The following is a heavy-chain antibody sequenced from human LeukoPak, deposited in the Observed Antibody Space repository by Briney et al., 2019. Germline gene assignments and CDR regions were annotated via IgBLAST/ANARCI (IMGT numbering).Heavy chain of an antibody. CDR3: ARVLPYDYINRFDR. J-gene: IGHJ5*02. Sequence: GGSLRLSCAASGFTFSSYSMNWVRQTPGKGLEWVSSISSSSSYIYYADSVKGRFTISRDNAKNSLYLQMNSLRAEDSAVYYCARVLPYDYINRFDRWGQGTLVTVSS. CDR2: ISSSSSYI. V-gene: IGHV3-21*01. D-gene: IGHD4-11*01. CDR1: GFTFSSYS.